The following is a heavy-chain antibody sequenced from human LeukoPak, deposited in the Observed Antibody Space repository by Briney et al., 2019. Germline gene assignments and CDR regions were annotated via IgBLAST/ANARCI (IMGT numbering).Heavy chain of an antibody. D-gene: IGHD3-10*01. V-gene: IGHV5-51*01. CDR3: ARHRTGRHGSGSPTRFYYYYHMDV. Sequence: GESLKISCKGSGYSFTSYWIGWVRQMPGKGLEWMGIIYPGDSDTRYSPSFQGQVTISADKSISTAYLQWSSLKASDTAMYYCARHRTGRHGSGSPTRFYYYYHMDVWGKGTTVTISS. J-gene: IGHJ6*03. CDR2: IYPGDSDT. CDR1: GYSFTSYW.